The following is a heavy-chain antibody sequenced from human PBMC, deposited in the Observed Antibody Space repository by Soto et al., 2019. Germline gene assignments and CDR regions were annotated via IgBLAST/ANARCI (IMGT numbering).Heavy chain of an antibody. CDR2: IRRYGDFT. Sequence: EVQLLESGGDLIQPGGSLRLSCAASGFTFNIYSMTWVRQAPGKGLEWVSAIRRYGDFTYYADSVKGRFTICRDKSKNMMSLKMTGMTADDTAVYYCAKDRYSDHDRRGYLFDKWGQGTVVTLSP. D-gene: IGHD3-22*01. J-gene: IGHJ4*02. V-gene: IGHV3-23*01. CDR1: GFTFNIYS. CDR3: AKDRYSDHDRRGYLFDK.